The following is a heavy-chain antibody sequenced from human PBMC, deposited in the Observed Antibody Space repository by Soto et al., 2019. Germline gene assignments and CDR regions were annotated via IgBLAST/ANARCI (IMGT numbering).Heavy chain of an antibody. D-gene: IGHD4-17*01. J-gene: IGHJ4*02. V-gene: IGHV3-48*01. CDR3: ATSYGDSNFDY. Sequence: AQLVQSGGDLVQPGGSLRLSCAASGFTFSSFSMNWVRQAPGKGLEWLSYISSSSGTIFYADSVKGRFTISSDNAKGSLYLQMSSLRAEDTAVYYCATSYGDSNFDYWGQGTLVTVSS. CDR2: ISSSSGTI. CDR1: GFTFSSFS.